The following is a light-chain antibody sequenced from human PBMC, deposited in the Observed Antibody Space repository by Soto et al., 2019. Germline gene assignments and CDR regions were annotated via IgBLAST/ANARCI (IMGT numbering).Light chain of an antibody. CDR1: QSGSSSY. CDR3: QHYGSSQWTASQWT. V-gene: IGKV3-20*01. J-gene: IGKJ1*01. Sequence: IVLTQSPGTVSLSPGERATLSCRASQSGSSSYLAWYQQRPGQAPRLLIFGASTRATGIPDRFTGSGSGTDFTLTISRLEPEDSAVYFCQHYGSSQWTASQWTFGQGTKVES. CDR2: GAS.